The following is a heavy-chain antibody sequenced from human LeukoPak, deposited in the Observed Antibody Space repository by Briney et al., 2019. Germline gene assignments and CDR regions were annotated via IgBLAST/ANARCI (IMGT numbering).Heavy chain of an antibody. CDR1: GGSFSGYY. V-gene: IGHV4-34*01. CDR2: INHSGST. CDR3: ARGYDSRLFDI. J-gene: IGHJ3*02. Sequence: SETLSLTCAVYGGSFSGYYWSWIRQPPGKGLEWIGEINHSGSTNYNPSLKSRVTISVDTSKNQFSLKLSSVTAADTAVYYCARGYDSRLFDIWGQGTMVTVSS. D-gene: IGHD3-22*01.